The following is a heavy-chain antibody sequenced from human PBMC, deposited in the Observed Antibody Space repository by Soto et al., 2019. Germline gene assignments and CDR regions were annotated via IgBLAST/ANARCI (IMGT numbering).Heavy chain of an antibody. Sequence: SETLSLTCTVSGGSISSGDYYWSWIRQPPGKGLEWIGYIYYSGSTYYNPSLKSRVTISVDTSKNQLSLKLSSVTAADTAVYYCARGGFWSGYTYYYYYGMDVWGQGTTVTVSS. CDR2: IYYSGST. J-gene: IGHJ6*02. CDR3: ARGGFWSGYTYYYYYGMDV. D-gene: IGHD3-3*01. CDR1: GGSISSGDYY. V-gene: IGHV4-30-4*01.